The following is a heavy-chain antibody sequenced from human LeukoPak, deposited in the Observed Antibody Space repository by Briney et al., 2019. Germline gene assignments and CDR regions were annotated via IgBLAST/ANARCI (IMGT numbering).Heavy chain of an antibody. Sequence: PSETLSLTCAVSGGSFSGYYWSWIRQPPGKGLEWIGEINHSGSTYYNPSLKIRVTISLQTSKNQFSLALNSVTAADTAVYYCARGFTMVRGGDAFDIWGPGTMVTVSS. CDR2: INHSGST. V-gene: IGHV4-34*01. CDR1: GGSFSGYY. CDR3: ARGFTMVRGGDAFDI. J-gene: IGHJ3*02. D-gene: IGHD3-10*01.